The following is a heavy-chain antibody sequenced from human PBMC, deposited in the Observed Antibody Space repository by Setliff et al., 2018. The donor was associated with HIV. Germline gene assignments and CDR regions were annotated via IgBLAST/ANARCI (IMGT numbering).Heavy chain of an antibody. J-gene: IGHJ4*02. CDR2: ISSSSSYI. V-gene: IGHV3-21*04. Sequence: GGSLRLSCAASGFSVSSYSMNWVRQAPGKGLEWVSSISSSSSYIYYADSVKGRFTISRDNSKNTVYLQMNSLRAEDTAIYYCAKMVGGSRSSGSCYFDYWGQGTLVTVSS. D-gene: IGHD2-15*01. CDR1: GFSVSSYS. CDR3: AKMVGGSRSSGSCYFDY.